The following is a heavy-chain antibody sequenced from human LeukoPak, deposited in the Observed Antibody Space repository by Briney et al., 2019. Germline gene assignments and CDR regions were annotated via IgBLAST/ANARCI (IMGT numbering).Heavy chain of an antibody. Sequence: SETLSLTCTVSGGSISSSSYYWGWIRQPPGKGLEWIGSIYYSGNTYYNASLKSQVSISIDTSKNQFSLKLSSVTAADTAVYYCARGPSGSYLEVDAFDIWGQGTMVTVS. CDR1: GGSISSSSYY. J-gene: IGHJ3*02. CDR2: IYYSGNT. CDR3: ARGPSGSYLEVDAFDI. D-gene: IGHD1-26*01. V-gene: IGHV4-39*01.